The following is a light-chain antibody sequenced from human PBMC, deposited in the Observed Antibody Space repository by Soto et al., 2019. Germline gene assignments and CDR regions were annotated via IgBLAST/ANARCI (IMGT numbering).Light chain of an antibody. V-gene: IGKV1-39*01. CDR3: QQGFNTPNT. CDR1: QSINNC. Sequence: DLPMTQSPSSLSASVGDRVTITCRASQSINNCLNWYQQKPGKAPKLLIYAASSLQSGVPSRFSGSGSGTHFTLTISSLQPEDFATYYCQQGFNTPNTFGPGTKVDIK. J-gene: IGKJ3*01. CDR2: AAS.